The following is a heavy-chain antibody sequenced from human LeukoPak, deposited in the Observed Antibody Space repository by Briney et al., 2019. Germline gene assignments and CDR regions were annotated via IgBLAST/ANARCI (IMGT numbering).Heavy chain of an antibody. V-gene: IGHV3-7*03. J-gene: IGHJ4*02. CDR1: GFTFSNYW. CDR3: ARDWFDGDYDRFDC. CDR2: INQDGSQK. D-gene: IGHD4-17*01. Sequence: GGSLRLSCAVSGFTFSNYWMSWFRQAPGKGLEWVANINQDGSQKFSVDSVKGRFTISRDTAKNSLYLQMNSLRVEDTAVYYCARDWFDGDYDRFDCWGQGTRVTVSS.